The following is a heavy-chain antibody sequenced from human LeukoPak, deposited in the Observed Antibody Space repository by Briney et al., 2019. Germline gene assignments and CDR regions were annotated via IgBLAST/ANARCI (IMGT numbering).Heavy chain of an antibody. CDR2: ISYDGSNK. V-gene: IGHV3-30*18. CDR3: AKSDSSGYYYFDY. CDR1: GFTFSSYG. Sequence: GGSLRLSCAASGFTFSSYGMHWVRQAPGKGLEWVAVISYDGSNKYYADSVKGRFTISRDNSKNTLYLQMNSLRAEDTAVYYCAKSDSSGYYYFDYWGQGTLVTVSS. D-gene: IGHD3-22*01. J-gene: IGHJ4*02.